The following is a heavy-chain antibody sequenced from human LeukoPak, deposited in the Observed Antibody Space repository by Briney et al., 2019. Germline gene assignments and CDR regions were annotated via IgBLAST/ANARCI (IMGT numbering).Heavy chain of an antibody. D-gene: IGHD4-17*01. CDR3: ARGGGDYGDYRRDFDY. J-gene: IGHJ4*02. Sequence: GASVTVSCKASGYTFTGYYMHWVRQAPGQGLEWMGWINPNSGGTNYAQKFQGRVTMTRDTSISTAYMELSRLRSDDTAVYYCARGGGDYGDYRRDFDYWGQGTLVTVSS. CDR1: GYTFTGYY. V-gene: IGHV1-2*02. CDR2: INPNSGGT.